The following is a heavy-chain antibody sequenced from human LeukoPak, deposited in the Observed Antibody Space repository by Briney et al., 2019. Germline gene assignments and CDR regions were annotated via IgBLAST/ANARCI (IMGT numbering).Heavy chain of an antibody. J-gene: IGHJ3*02. V-gene: IGHV3-9*01. CDR2: MSWNSGSI. Sequence: GGSLRLSCAASGFTFDDYAMYWVRQAPGKGLEWVSGMSWNSGSIGYADSVEGRFTISRDNAKNSLYLQMNSLRAEDTALYYCARAVRFLEWLNAFDIWGQGTMVTVSS. CDR1: GFTFDDYA. CDR3: ARAVRFLEWLNAFDI. D-gene: IGHD3-3*01.